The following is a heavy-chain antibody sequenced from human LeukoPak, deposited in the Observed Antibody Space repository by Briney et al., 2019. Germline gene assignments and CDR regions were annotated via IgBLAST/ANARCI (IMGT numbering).Heavy chain of an antibody. CDR1: GGSISSGDYY. V-gene: IGHV4-30-4*01. Sequence: SQTLSLTCTVSGGSISSGDYYWSWIRQPPGKGLEWIGYIYYSGSTYYNPSLKSRVTISVDTSKNQFSLKLSSVTAADTAVYYCASRGYYGDYHAFDIWGQGTMVTVSS. D-gene: IGHD4-17*01. CDR2: IYYSGST. CDR3: ASRGYYGDYHAFDI. J-gene: IGHJ3*02.